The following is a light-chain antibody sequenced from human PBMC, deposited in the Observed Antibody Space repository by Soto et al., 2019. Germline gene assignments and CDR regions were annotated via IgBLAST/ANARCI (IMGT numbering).Light chain of an antibody. CDR3: QQRSNWPRGT. CDR2: DAS. J-gene: IGKJ1*01. CDR1: QSVSSY. Sequence: EIVLTQSPATLSLSPGERATLSCRASQSVSSYLAWYQQKPGQAPRLLIYDASNRATVIPARFSGSGSGTDFTLTISSLEPEAFAVYYCQQRSNWPRGTFGQGTKVEIK. V-gene: IGKV3-11*01.